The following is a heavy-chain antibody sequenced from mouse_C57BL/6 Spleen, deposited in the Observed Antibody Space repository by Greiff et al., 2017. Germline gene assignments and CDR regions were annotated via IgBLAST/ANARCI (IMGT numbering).Heavy chain of an antibody. Sequence: QVQLQQPGAELVKPGASVKLSCKASGYTFTSYWMQWVKQRPGQGLEWIGEIDPSDSNTNYNQKFKGKATLTVDTSSSTAYMQLSSLTSEDSAVFYCSLLAYWGQGTLVTVSA. CDR1: GYTFTSYW. J-gene: IGHJ3*01. CDR3: SLLAY. V-gene: IGHV1-50*01. CDR2: IDPSDSNT.